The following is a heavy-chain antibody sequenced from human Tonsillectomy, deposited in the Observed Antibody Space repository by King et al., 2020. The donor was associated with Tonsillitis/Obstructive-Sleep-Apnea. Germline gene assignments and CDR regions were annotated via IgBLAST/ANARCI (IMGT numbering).Heavy chain of an antibody. V-gene: IGHV5-51*01. Sequence: QLVQSGAEVKKPGESLKISCKGSGYNFTSYWIGWVRQMPGKGLEWMGIIYPGDSDTRYSPSFQGQVTISADKSISTAYLQWSSLKASDTAMYYCARHVGYSSSWYRYYYIDVWGKGTTVTVSS. D-gene: IGHD6-13*01. CDR1: GYNFTSYW. CDR2: IYPGDSDT. CDR3: ARHVGYSSSWYRYYYIDV. J-gene: IGHJ6*03.